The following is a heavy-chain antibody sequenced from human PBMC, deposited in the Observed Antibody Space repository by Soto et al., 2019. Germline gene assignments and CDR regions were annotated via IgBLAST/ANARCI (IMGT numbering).Heavy chain of an antibody. V-gene: IGHV3-33*01. Sequence: QVQLVESGGGVVQPGRSLRLSCAASGFTFSSYGMHWVRQAPGKGLEWVAVIWYDGSNKYYADSVKGRFTISRDNSKNTLYLHMNSLRAEDTAVYYCARDGSRYYDFWSGYYGYYYGMDVWGQGTTVTVSS. CDR1: GFTFSSYG. D-gene: IGHD3-3*01. CDR3: ARDGSRYYDFWSGYYGYYYGMDV. J-gene: IGHJ6*02. CDR2: IWYDGSNK.